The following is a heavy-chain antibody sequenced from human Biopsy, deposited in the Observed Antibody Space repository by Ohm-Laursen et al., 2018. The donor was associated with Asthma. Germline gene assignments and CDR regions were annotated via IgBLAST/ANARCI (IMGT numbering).Heavy chain of an antibody. J-gene: IGHJ5*02. CDR3: ARDRAMISET. Sequence: SQTLSLTCTVSGGSISSDDYYWSWIRQAPGKDLEWIAYIYSSGDTYYSPSLKSRVSISLDTSKNQFSLRLTSVTAADTAVYYCARDRAMISETWGQGTLVTVFS. CDR1: GGSISSDDYY. V-gene: IGHV4-30-4*01. CDR2: IYSSGDT. D-gene: IGHD3-22*01.